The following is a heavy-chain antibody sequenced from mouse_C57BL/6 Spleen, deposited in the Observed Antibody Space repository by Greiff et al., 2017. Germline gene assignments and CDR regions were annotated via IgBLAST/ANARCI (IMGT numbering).Heavy chain of an antibody. J-gene: IGHJ3*01. V-gene: IGHV3-6*01. D-gene: IGHD1-1*01. Sequence: EVKLMESGPGLVKPSQSLSLTCSVTGYSITSGYYWNWIRQVPGNKLEWMGYISYDGSNNYNPSLKNRISITRDTSKNPFFLKLNFVTTEDTATYFCARYYYFRSYWGQGTLVTVSA. CDR1: GYSITSGYY. CDR3: ARYYYFRSY. CDR2: ISYDGSN.